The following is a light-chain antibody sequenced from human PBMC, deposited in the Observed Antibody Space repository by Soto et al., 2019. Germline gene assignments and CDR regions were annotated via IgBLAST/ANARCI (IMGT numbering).Light chain of an antibody. CDR2: GAS. CDR3: QQYGSSPPWT. J-gene: IGKJ1*01. CDR1: QSVSSTH. Sequence: EIVLTQSPGTLSLSPGERVTLSCRASQSVSSTHLAWYQQKPGQAPMLLIYGASNRATGIPDRFSGSGSGTDFTLTISRLEPEDFAVYYCQQYGSSPPWTFGQGTKVEIK. V-gene: IGKV3-20*01.